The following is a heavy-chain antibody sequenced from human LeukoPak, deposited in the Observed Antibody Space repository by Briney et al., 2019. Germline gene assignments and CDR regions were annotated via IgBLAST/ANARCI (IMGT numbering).Heavy chain of an antibody. J-gene: IGHJ2*01. Sequence: GASVKVSCKASGYTFIGYYMHWVRQAPGQGLEWLGWINPNSGGTKYAQKFQGWVTLTTDPSIRTAYMALNSLRPDDTAVYYCARGSVELATLGGLEASTYWYFDLWGRGTLVTVSS. D-gene: IGHD5-24*01. V-gene: IGHV1-2*04. CDR3: ARGSVELATLGGLEASTYWYFDL. CDR1: GYTFIGYY. CDR2: INPNSGGT.